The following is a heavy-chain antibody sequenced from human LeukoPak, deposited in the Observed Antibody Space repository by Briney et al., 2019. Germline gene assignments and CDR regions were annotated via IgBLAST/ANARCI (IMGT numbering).Heavy chain of an antibody. V-gene: IGHV4-4*07. CDR2: INTSGST. Sequence: TSKTLSLTCTVSGGSISNYYWSWIRQPAGKGLEWIGRINTSGSTNYNPSLKSRVTMSADTSKNQFSLQLSSVTATDTAVYYCARGRAVAEYWGQGILVTVSS. CDR3: ARGRAVAEY. CDR1: GGSISNYY. J-gene: IGHJ4*02. D-gene: IGHD6-19*01.